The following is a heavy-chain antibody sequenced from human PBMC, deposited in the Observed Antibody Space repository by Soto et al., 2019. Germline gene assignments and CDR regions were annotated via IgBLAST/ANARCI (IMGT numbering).Heavy chain of an antibody. D-gene: IGHD3-9*01. Sequence: ASVKVSFKASGYTFTSYAMHWVRQAPGQRLERMGWINAGNGNTKYSQKFQGRVTITRDTSASTAYMELSSLRSEDTAVYYCARAGYFDWLFPFDPWGQGTLVTVSS. J-gene: IGHJ5*02. V-gene: IGHV1-3*01. CDR3: ARAGYFDWLFPFDP. CDR2: INAGNGNT. CDR1: GYTFTSYA.